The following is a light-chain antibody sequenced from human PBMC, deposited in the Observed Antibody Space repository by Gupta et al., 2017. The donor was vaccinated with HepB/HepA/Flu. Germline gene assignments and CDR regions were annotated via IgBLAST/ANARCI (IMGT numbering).Light chain of an antibody. V-gene: IGKV1-39*01. J-gene: IGKJ2*01. Sequence: DIHMTQSPSSLSASVRDRVTITCRASQSISSYLNWYQQKPGKAPKLLIYAASSLQSGVPSRFSGSGSGTDFTLSISRLQPEDFATYYCQQSYSTPYTFGQGTKLEIK. CDR3: QQSYSTPYT. CDR2: AAS. CDR1: QSISSY.